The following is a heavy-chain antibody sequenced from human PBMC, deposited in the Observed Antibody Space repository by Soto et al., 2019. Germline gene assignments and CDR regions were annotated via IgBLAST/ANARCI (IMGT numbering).Heavy chain of an antibody. Sequence: SVKVSCKASGGTFSSYAISWVRQAPGQGLEWMGGIIPIFGTANYAQKLQGRVTSTADESTSTAYMELRRPRAEHAAVNYCSRYLDWRSTSCYAVGWFDPWGQGTLVTVSS. D-gene: IGHD2-2*01. V-gene: IGHV1-69*13. CDR3: SRYLDWRSTSCYAVGWFDP. J-gene: IGHJ5*02. CDR2: IIPIFGTA. CDR1: GGTFSSYA.